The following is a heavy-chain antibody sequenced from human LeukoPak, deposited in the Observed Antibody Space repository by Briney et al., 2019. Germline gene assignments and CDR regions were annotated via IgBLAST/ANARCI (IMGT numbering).Heavy chain of an antibody. Sequence: KTSETLSLTCTVSGGSISSGGYYWSWIRQHPGKGLEWIGYIYYSGSTYYNPSLKSRVTISVDTSKNQFSLKLSSVTAADTAVYYCARVGVVHYGMDVWGQGTTVIVSS. V-gene: IGHV4-31*03. CDR3: ARVGVVHYGMDV. CDR2: IYYSGST. CDR1: GGSISSGGYY. J-gene: IGHJ6*02. D-gene: IGHD3-10*01.